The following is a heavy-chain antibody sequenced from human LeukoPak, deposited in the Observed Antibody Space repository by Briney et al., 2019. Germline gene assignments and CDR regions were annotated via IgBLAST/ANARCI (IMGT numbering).Heavy chain of an antibody. V-gene: IGHV4-59*01. J-gene: IGHJ4*02. CDR1: GGSISSYY. CDR2: IYYSGST. D-gene: IGHD7-27*01. Sequence: PSETLSLTCTVSGGSISSYYWSWIRQPPGKGLEWIGYIYYSGSTNYNPSLKSRVTISVDTSKNQFSLKLSSVTAADTAVYYCARHNWGLGYFDYWGQGTLVTVSS. CDR3: ARHNWGLGYFDY.